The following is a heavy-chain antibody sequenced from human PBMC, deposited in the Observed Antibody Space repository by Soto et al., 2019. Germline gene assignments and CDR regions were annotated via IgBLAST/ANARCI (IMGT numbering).Heavy chain of an antibody. V-gene: IGHV3-33*01. J-gene: IGHJ4*02. CDR3: ARDAARYCRGGSCYVLDY. CDR2: IWYDGSNK. CDR1: GFTFSSYG. D-gene: IGHD2-15*01. Sequence: QVQLVESGGGVVQPGRSLRLSCAASGFTFSSYGMHWVRQAPGKGLEWVAVIWYDGSNKYYADSVKGRFTISRDNSKNTLYLQMNSLRAEDTAVYYCARDAARYCRGGSCYVLDYWGQGTLVTVSS.